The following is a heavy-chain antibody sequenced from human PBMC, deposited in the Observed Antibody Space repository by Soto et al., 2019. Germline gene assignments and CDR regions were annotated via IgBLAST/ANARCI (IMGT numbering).Heavy chain of an antibody. J-gene: IGHJ4*02. CDR1: GFIDNNAY. Sequence: EVQLVETGGGLIQPGESLRLSWAASGFIDNNAYMNWVRQAPGKGLEWVSVIYSGGSTHYADSVKGRFTISRDSSKNTLYLQMNSLRGEDTAVYYCARALAAVGIYFDYWGQGTLVTVSS. V-gene: IGHV3-53*02. CDR3: ARALAAVGIYFDY. CDR2: IYSGGST. D-gene: IGHD6-13*01.